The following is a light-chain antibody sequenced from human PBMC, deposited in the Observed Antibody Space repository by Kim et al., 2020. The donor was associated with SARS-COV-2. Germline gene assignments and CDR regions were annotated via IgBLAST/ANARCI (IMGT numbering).Light chain of an antibody. V-gene: IGKV3-11*01. CDR1: ESLSSY. Sequence: SPGERATLSCRASESLSSYLAWYQQKPGQAPRLLIYDVSSRATGIPARFSGSGSGTDFTLTISSLEPEDFAVYYCQQRINWPPITFGQGTRLEIK. CDR3: QQRINWPPIT. CDR2: DVS. J-gene: IGKJ5*01.